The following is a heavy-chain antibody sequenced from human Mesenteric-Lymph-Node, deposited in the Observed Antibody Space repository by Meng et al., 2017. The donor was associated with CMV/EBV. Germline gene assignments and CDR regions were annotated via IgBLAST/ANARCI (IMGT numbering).Heavy chain of an antibody. V-gene: IGHV6-1*01. D-gene: IGHD1-1*01. CDR1: GDSVSSNSAA. CDR3: ARVGPNWDWFDP. CDR2: TYYRSKWHN. Sequence: ISGDSVSSNSAAWNWIRQSPSRGLEWLGRTYYRSKWHNDYAVSVKSRITINPDTSKNQFSLQLNSVTPEDTAVHYCARVGPNWDWFDPWGQGTLVTVSS. J-gene: IGHJ5*02.